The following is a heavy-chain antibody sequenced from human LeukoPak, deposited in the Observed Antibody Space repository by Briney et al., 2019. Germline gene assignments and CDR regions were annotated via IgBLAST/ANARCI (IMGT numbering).Heavy chain of an antibody. CDR1: GFSFTNYA. D-gene: IGHD3/OR15-3a*01. Sequence: PGGSLRLSCVASGFSFTNYAMSWVRQAPARRPEWLSSMKGGGETLYADSVKGRFTLSRDISRNTVYLQLNNLRVEDTATYYCARASWTSTADAVCWGQGTQVTVSS. CDR3: ARASWTSTADAVC. V-gene: IGHV3-23*01. J-gene: IGHJ4*02. CDR2: MKGGGET.